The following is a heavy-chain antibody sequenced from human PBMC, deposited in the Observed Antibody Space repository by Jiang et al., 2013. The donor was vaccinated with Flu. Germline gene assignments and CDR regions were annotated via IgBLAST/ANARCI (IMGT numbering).Heavy chain of an antibody. CDR3: VRDGDYFGSGKHRTWANDALDI. CDR2: IGTYKGDT. V-gene: IGHV1-18*01. D-gene: IGHD3-10*01. J-gene: IGHJ3*02. Sequence: SGAEVKKPGASVKVSCKASGYTFARFGVSWVRQAPGQGLEWMGWIGTYKGDTNYAQKFQDRVTMTTDTSTTTAHMELRSLRSDDTAVYYCVRDGDYFGSGKHRTWANDALDIWGQGTMVTVSS. CDR1: GYTFARFG.